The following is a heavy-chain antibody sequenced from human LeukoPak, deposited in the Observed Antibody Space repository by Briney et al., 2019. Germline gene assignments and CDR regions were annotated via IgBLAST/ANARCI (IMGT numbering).Heavy chain of an antibody. J-gene: IGHJ4*02. V-gene: IGHV3-23*01. CDR2: ISGSGGST. CDR3: AKAAQNRNFDY. Sequence: GGSLRLSCAASGFTIRSYGMSWVRQSPGKGLEWVSAISGSGGSTYYADSVKGRFTISRDNSKNTLYLQMNSLRAEDTAVYYCAKAAQNRNFDYWGQGTLVTVSS. D-gene: IGHD1/OR15-1a*01. CDR1: GFTIRSYG.